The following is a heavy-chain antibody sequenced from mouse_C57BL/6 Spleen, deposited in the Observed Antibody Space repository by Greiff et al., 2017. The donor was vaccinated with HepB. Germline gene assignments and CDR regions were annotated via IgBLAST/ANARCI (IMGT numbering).Heavy chain of an antibody. CDR2: IRNKANGYTT. CDR3: ARGPHYYGSSSLAY. J-gene: IGHJ3*01. Sequence: VQLKESGGGLVQPGGSLSLSCAASGFTFTDYYMSWVRQPPGKALEWLGFIRNKANGYTTEYSASVKGRFTISRDNSQSILYLQMNALRAEDSATYYCARGPHYYGSSSLAYWGQGTLVTVSA. CDR1: GFTFTDYY. V-gene: IGHV7-3*01. D-gene: IGHD1-1*01.